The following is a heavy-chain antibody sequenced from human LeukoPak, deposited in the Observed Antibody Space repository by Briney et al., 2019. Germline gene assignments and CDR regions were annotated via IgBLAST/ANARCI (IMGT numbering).Heavy chain of an antibody. Sequence: GGSLRLSCAASGFTFSSYGMHWVRQAPGKGLEWVAFIRYDGSNKYYADSVKGRFTISRDNSKNTLYLQMNSLRAEDTAVYYCAKDLVAGTNWFDPWGQGTLVTVSS. D-gene: IGHD6-19*01. V-gene: IGHV3-30*02. CDR1: GFTFSSYG. CDR3: AKDLVAGTNWFDP. CDR2: IRYDGSNK. J-gene: IGHJ5*02.